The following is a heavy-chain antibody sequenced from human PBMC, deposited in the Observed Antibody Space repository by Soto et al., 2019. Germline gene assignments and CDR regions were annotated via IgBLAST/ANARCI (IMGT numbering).Heavy chain of an antibody. V-gene: IGHV3-13*01. CDR3: ARDLRGYSSSWYGYYYYGMDV. D-gene: IGHD6-13*01. Sequence: EVQLVESGGGLVQPGGSLRLSCAASGFTFSSYDMHWVRQATGKGLEWVSAIGTAGDTYYPGSVKGRFTISRENAKNSLYLQMNSQRAEDTAMYYCARDLRGYSSSWYGYYYYGMDVWGQGTTVTVSS. CDR1: GFTFSSYD. CDR2: IGTAGDT. J-gene: IGHJ6*02.